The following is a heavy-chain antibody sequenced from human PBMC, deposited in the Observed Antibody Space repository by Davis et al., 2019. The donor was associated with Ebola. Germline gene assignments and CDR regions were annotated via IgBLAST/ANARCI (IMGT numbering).Heavy chain of an antibody. CDR2: HGTSGDT. V-gene: IGHV3-23*01. CDR1: GFIFRSYV. J-gene: IGHJ3*02. Sequence: GGSLRLSCAASGFIFRSYVMSWVRQAPGKGLEWVSTHGTSGDTYYADSVKGRFTISRDNSKNTLYLQMNSLRAEDTAVYYCAKPNSRINAFDIWGQGTMVTVSS. CDR3: AKPNSRINAFDI. D-gene: IGHD2/OR15-2a*01.